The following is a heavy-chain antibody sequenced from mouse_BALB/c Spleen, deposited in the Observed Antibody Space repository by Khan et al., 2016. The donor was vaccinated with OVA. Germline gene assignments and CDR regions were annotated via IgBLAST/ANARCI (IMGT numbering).Heavy chain of an antibody. CDR2: IYHSTGYT. CDR3: SRYGAVADY. Sequence: QVQLQQPGAELVRPGASVKLSCKASGYTFTTSWINWVKQRPGQGLEWIGNIYHSTGYTNYNQRFKDKATLTVDKSSSTAYMHLISPTSEDSAVYYCSRYGAVADYWGQGTTLTVSS. J-gene: IGHJ2*01. V-gene: IGHV1-69*02. D-gene: IGHD1-1*02. CDR1: GYTFTTSW.